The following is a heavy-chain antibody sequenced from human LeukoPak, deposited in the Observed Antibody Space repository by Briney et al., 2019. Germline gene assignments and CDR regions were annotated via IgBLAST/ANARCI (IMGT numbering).Heavy chain of an antibody. CDR2: ISWNSGST. V-gene: IGHV3-9*02. J-gene: IGHJ3*02. D-gene: IGHD6-19*01. CDR1: GFTSGDYA. Sequence: GRSLRLSCAASGFTSGDYAMHWVRHAPGKGLEWVSGISWNSGSTDYADSVKGRFTISRDNAKNSLYLQMNSLRAEDTALYYCAKDIAVADTRAFDIWGQGTMVTVSS. CDR3: AKDIAVADTRAFDI.